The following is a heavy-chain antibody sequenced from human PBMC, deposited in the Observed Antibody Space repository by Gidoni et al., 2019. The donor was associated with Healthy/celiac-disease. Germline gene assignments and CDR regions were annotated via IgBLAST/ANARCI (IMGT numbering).Heavy chain of an antibody. D-gene: IGHD5-18*01. Sequence: QVQLVQSGAEVKKHGASVKVPCKVSGYTFTELSMHWVRQAPGKGLEWMGGFDPEDGETIYAQKFQGRVTMTEDTSTDTAYMELSSLRSEDTAVYYCATAPVTPRADAFDIWGQGTMVTVSS. CDR3: ATAPVTPRADAFDI. CDR1: GYTFTELS. J-gene: IGHJ3*02. V-gene: IGHV1-24*01. CDR2: FDPEDGET.